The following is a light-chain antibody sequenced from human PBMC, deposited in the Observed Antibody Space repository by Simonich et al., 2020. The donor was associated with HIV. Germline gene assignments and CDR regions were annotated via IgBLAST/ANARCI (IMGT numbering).Light chain of an antibody. CDR3: QQYNSYSPWT. V-gene: IGKV1-5*03. CDR1: QSISTW. CDR2: KAS. Sequence: DIPMTQSPSTLSASVGDRVTITCRASQSISTWLAWYQQKPGKAPKLLIYKASSLEGGVPSRFSGSGSGTEFTLTINSLQPDDFATYYCQQYNSYSPWTFGQGTKVEIK. J-gene: IGKJ1*01.